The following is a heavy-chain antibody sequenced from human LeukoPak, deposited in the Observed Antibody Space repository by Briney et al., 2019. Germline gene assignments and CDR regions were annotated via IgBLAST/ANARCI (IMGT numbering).Heavy chain of an antibody. D-gene: IGHD3-22*01. CDR3: ARAGDTMIEAFDY. CDR1: GGSISSGGYY. J-gene: IGHJ4*02. CDR2: IYYSGST. V-gene: IGHV4-31*03. Sequence: SETLSLTCTVSGGSISSGGYYWSWIRQHPGKGLEWIGYIYYSGSTYYNPSLKSRVTISVDTSKNQFSLKLTSVTAADTAVYYCARAGDTMIEAFDYWGQGTPVTVSS.